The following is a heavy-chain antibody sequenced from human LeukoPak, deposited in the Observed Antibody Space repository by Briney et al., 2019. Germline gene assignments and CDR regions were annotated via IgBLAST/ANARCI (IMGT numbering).Heavy chain of an antibody. CDR2: VSYDGSNQ. V-gene: IGHV3-30*03. CDR1: GFAFDNYG. Sequence: PGGSLRLSCAASGFAFDNYGMHWVRQPPGKGLEWVAAVSYDGSNQYYADSLKGRFNISRDNSKNTLYLQMNSLRAEDTAVYYCAPGANRRFHSIAAGTSDYWGQGTLVTVSS. CDR3: APGANRRFHSIAAGTSDY. J-gene: IGHJ4*02. D-gene: IGHD6-13*01.